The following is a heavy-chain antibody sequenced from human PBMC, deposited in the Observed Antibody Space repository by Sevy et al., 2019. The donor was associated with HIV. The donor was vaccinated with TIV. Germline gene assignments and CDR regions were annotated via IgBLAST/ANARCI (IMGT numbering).Heavy chain of an antibody. CDR2: KESGGQT. J-gene: IGHJ4*02. CDR1: GFSVSSYY. V-gene: IGHV3-53*01. CDR3: ARMTSTWSIDS. Sequence: GESLKISCAASGFSVSSYYMGWVRQAPGKGLEWVSTKESGGQTYYADSVRGRFTIARDESANNLFLQLNNLRAEDTGVYYCARMTSTWSIDSWGQRTLVTVSS.